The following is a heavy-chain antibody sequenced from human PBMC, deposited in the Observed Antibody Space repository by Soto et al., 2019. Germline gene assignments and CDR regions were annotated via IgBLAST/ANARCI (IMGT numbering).Heavy chain of an antibody. CDR3: ARDQPERKYSSSWYGIHY. Sequence: ASVKVSCKASGYTFTSYGISWVRQAPGQGLEWMGWISAYNGNTNYAQKLQGRVTMTTDTSTSTAYMELRSLRSDDTAVYYCARDQPERKYSSSWYGIHYWGQGTLVTVS. D-gene: IGHD6-13*01. CDR2: ISAYNGNT. J-gene: IGHJ4*02. CDR1: GYTFTSYG. V-gene: IGHV1-18*01.